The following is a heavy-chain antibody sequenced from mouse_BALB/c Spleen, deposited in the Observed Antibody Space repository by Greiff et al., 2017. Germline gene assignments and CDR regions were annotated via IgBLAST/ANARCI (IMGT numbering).Heavy chain of an antibody. D-gene: IGHD2-1*01. J-gene: IGHJ4*01. CDR1: GYTFTSYT. CDR3: ARGRGNKAMDY. V-gene: IGHV1-4*01. CDR2: INPSSGYT. Sequence: QVQLKESGAELARPGASVKMSCKASGYTFTSYTMHWVKQRPGQGLEWIGYINPSSGYTNYNQKFKDKATLTADKSSSTAYMQLSSLTSEDSAVYYCARGRGNKAMDYWGQGTSVTVSS.